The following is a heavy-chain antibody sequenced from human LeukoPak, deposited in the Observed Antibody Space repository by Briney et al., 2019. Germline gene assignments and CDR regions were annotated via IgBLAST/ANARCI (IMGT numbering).Heavy chain of an antibody. V-gene: IGHV5-51*01. CDR2: IFPGNSNT. CDR1: GYTFASYW. D-gene: IGHD2/OR15-2a*01. Sequence: GESLEISCKGSGYTFASYWIGWARQMPGKGLEWMAIIFPGNSNTVYNPSFQGQVTISADKSISTAYLQWRGLQASDPAIYYCVRHNLYALDYWGQGTLVTVSS. CDR3: VRHNLYALDY. J-gene: IGHJ4*02.